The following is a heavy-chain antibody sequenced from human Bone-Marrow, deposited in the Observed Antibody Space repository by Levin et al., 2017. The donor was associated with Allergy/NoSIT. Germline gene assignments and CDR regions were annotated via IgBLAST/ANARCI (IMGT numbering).Heavy chain of an antibody. CDR3: ARDMVRIVRDINYYYYGMDV. D-gene: IGHD3-10*01. Sequence: GESLKISCAASGFTFSSYAMHWVRQAPGKGLEWVAVISYDGSNKYYADSVKGRFTISRDNSKNTLYLQMNSLRAEDTAVYYCARDMVRIVRDINYYYYGMDVWGQGTTVTVSS. J-gene: IGHJ6*02. CDR2: ISYDGSNK. CDR1: GFTFSSYA. V-gene: IGHV3-30*04.